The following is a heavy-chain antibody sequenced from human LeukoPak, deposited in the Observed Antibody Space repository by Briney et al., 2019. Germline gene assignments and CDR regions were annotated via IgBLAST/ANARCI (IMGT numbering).Heavy chain of an antibody. CDR3: ARDEVPDGPRAHWFDP. Sequence: GGSLRLSCVASGFTFTSSAMSWVRQAPGKGLEWVSAISGSGGSTYYADSVKGRFTISRDNSKNTLYLQMNSLRAEDTAVYYCARDEVPDGPRAHWFDPWGQGTLVTVSS. D-gene: IGHD1-14*01. CDR2: ISGSGGST. V-gene: IGHV3-23*01. J-gene: IGHJ5*02. CDR1: GFTFTSSA.